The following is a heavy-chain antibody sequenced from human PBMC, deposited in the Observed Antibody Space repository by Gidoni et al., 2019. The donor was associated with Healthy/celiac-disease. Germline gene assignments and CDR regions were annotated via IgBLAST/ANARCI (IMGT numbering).Heavy chain of an antibody. J-gene: IGHJ5*02. CDR2: IYYSGST. Sequence: LEWIGYIYYSGSTYYNPSLKSRVTISVDTSKNQFSLKLSSVTAADTAVYYCARDRYDSSGAWGQGTLVTVSS. D-gene: IGHD3-22*01. V-gene: IGHV4-31*02. CDR3: ARDRYDSSGA.